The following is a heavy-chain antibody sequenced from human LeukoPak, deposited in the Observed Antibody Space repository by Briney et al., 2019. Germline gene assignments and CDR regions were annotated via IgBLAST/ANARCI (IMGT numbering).Heavy chain of an antibody. J-gene: IGHJ4*02. Sequence: SETLSLTXTVSGGSISSYYWSWIRQPPGKGVEWIGYIYYSGSTNYNPSLKSRVTISVDTSKNQFSLKLSSVTAADTAVYYCAREVYDSSVFDYWGQGTLVTVSS. CDR1: GGSISSYY. D-gene: IGHD3-22*01. CDR3: AREVYDSSVFDY. V-gene: IGHV4-59*01. CDR2: IYYSGST.